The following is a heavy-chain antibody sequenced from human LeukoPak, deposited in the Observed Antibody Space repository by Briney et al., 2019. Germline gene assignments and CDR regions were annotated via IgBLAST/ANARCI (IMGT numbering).Heavy chain of an antibody. CDR2: T. CDR3: ARENYGSGPAYYGVDV. Sequence: SETLSLTCTVSGGSISSSDYHWTWIRQPPGKGLEWLGSTYHNPSLKSRVTISVDTSKNQFSLRLSSVTAADTAVYYCARENYGSGPAYYGVDVWGQGTTVTVS. V-gene: IGHV4-30-4*01. J-gene: IGHJ6*02. CDR1: GGSISSSDYH. D-gene: IGHD3-10*01.